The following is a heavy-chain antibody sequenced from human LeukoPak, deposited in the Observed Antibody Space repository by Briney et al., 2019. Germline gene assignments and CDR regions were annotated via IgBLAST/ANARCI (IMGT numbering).Heavy chain of an antibody. V-gene: IGHV3-48*03. CDR3: ARAELAHWGYSLDY. CDR1: RFIFSSYE. Sequence: GGSLRLSCEASRFIFSSYEMNWVRQAPGKGLEWISYISSSGSTIYYADSVKGRFTISRDNAKNSLYLKMNSLRTEDTAVYYCARAELAHWGYSLDYWGQGTLVTVSS. D-gene: IGHD3-16*01. J-gene: IGHJ4*02. CDR2: ISSSGSTI.